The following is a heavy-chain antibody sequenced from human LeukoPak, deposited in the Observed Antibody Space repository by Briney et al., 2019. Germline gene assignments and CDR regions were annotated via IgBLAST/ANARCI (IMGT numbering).Heavy chain of an antibody. CDR2: IYYSGST. CDR3: ARGCIAAAKVAFDI. V-gene: IGHV4-39*07. J-gene: IGHJ3*02. Sequence: SETLSLTCTVSGGSISSSSYYRGWIRQPPGKGLEWIGSIYYSGSTYYNPSLKSRVTISVDTSKNQFSLKLSSVTAADTAVYYCARGCIAAAKVAFDIWGQGTMVTVSS. CDR1: GGSISSSSYY. D-gene: IGHD6-13*01.